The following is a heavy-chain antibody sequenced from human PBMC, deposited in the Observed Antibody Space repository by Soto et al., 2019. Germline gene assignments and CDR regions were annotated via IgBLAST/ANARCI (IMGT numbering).Heavy chain of an antibody. CDR3: AKDLLSSGNYYFEY. CDR2: ISYDGSNK. Sequence: PGWSLRLSCAASGFTFSAYGMHWVRQAPGKGLEWVAVISYDGSNKYYADSVKGRLTISRDNSKNTLYLQMNSLRAEDTAVYYCAKDLLSSGNYYFEYWGQGTL. J-gene: IGHJ4*02. CDR1: GFTFSAYG. V-gene: IGHV3-30*18. D-gene: IGHD3-22*01.